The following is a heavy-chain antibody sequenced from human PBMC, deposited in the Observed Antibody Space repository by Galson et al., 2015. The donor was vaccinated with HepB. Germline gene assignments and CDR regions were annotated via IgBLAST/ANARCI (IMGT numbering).Heavy chain of an antibody. CDR1: GFTFSSYW. Sequence: SLRLSCAASGFTFSSYWMSWVRQPPGKGLEWVSGIDWNSAAIGYADSVKGRFTISRYDAKKTLYLQMNSLRPEDTALYYCVKDRGVRGYNIEYWGQGILVTVSS. V-gene: IGHV3-9*01. J-gene: IGHJ4*02. D-gene: IGHD3-10*01. CDR2: IDWNSAAI. CDR3: VKDRGVRGYNIEY.